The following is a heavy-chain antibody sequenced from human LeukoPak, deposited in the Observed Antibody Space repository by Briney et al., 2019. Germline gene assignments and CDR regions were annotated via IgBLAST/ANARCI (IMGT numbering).Heavy chain of an antibody. Sequence: SETLSLTCAVYGGSFSGYYWSWIRQPPGKGLEWIGEINHSGSTNYNPSLKSRVTISVDTSKNQFSLKLSSVTAADTAVYYCARRRGSHSRNAFDIWGQGTMVTVSS. CDR1: GGSFSGYY. J-gene: IGHJ3*02. V-gene: IGHV4-34*01. CDR3: ARRRGSHSRNAFDI. D-gene: IGHD1-26*01. CDR2: INHSGST.